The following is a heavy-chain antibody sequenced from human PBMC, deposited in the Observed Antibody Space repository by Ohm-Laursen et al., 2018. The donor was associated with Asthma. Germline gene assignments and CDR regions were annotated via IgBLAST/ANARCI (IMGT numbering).Heavy chain of an antibody. Sequence: GSLRLSCSASGFIFSDYFMHWVRQRPGEGLVWISHLFPDGRRTNYADSVRDRFTISRDDAQNTVYLQMHSLRVDDTAVYFCARGNVEGLLWGQGTLVTVSS. CDR1: GFIFSDYF. CDR2: LFPDGRRT. CDR3: ARGNVEGLL. V-gene: IGHV3-74*01. J-gene: IGHJ4*02.